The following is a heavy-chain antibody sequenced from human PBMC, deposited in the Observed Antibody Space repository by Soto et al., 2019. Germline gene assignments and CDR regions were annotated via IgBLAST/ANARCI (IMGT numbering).Heavy chain of an antibody. Sequence: QVQLVQSGAEVKKPGASVKVYCKASGYTFTSYGITWVRQAPGQGLEWMGCISAYNGNTNYAQKLQGRVTMTTDTSLSKAYLELRSLSSDDTAVYYCASDSYDSSCYLDYWGQGTLVTVSS. J-gene: IGHJ4*02. CDR1: GYTFTSYG. D-gene: IGHD3-22*01. CDR2: ISAYNGNT. CDR3: ASDSYDSSCYLDY. V-gene: IGHV1-18*01.